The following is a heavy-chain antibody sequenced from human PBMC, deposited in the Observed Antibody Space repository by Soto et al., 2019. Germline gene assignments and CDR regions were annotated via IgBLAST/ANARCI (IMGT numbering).Heavy chain of an antibody. V-gene: IGHV3-66*04. D-gene: IGHD5-12*01. CDR2: IYSGGST. Sequence: GGSLRLSCAASGLTVCSNYMSWVRQAPGKGLEWVSVIYSGGSTYYADSVKGRFTISRDNSKNTLYLQMNSLRAEDTAVYYCASHPNLYSGYDFGAFDIWGQGTMVTVSS. CDR3: ASHPNLYSGYDFGAFDI. J-gene: IGHJ3*02. CDR1: GLTVCSNY.